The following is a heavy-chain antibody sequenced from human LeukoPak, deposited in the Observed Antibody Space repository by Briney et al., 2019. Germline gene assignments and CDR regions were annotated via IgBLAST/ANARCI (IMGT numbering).Heavy chain of an antibody. CDR1: GGSIISSSYY. D-gene: IGHD3-22*01. CDR3: ASLYYYDSSGYYYSFDY. V-gene: IGHV4-39*07. J-gene: IGHJ4*02. Sequence: PSETLSLTCTVSGGSIISSSYYWGWIRQPPGKGLEWIGSIYYSGTAYYNPSLTSRVTISVDTSKNQFSLKLSSVTAADTAVYYCASLYYYDSSGYYYSFDYWGQGTLVTVSS. CDR2: IYYSGTA.